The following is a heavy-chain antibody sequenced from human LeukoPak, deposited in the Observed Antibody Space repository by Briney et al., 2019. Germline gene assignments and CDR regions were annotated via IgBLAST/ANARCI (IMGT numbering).Heavy chain of an antibody. CDR1: GFTFSSYG. CDR2: ISYDGSNK. CDR3: AKDAHSGSSYYYYYVMDV. V-gene: IGHV3-30*18. D-gene: IGHD1-26*01. Sequence: GRSLRLSCAASGFTFSSYGIHWVRQAPGKGLEWVAVISYDGSNKYYADSVKGRFTISRDNSKNTLYLQMNSLRAEDTAVYYCAKDAHSGSSYYYYYVMDVWGQGTTVTVFS. J-gene: IGHJ6*02.